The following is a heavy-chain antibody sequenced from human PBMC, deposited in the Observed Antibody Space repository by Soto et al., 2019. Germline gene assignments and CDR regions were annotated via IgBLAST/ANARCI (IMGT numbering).Heavy chain of an antibody. CDR2: INAGNGNT. J-gene: IGHJ4*02. D-gene: IGHD1-26*01. CDR1: GYTFTSYA. V-gene: IGHV1-3*01. CDR3: AREVVGATGGY. Sequence: ASVKVSCKASGYTFTSYAMHWVRQAPGQRLEWMGWINAGNGNTKYSQKFQGRVTITRDTSASTAYMELSSLRYEDTAVYYCAREVVGATGGYWGQGTLVTVSS.